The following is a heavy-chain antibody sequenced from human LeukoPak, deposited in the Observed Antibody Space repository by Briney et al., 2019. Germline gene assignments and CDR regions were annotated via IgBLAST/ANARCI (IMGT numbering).Heavy chain of an antibody. CDR3: ARGAGWYNY. Sequence: PSETLSLTCTVSGDSISSYYWSWIRQPPGKGLEWIGYIFYTGSTNYNPSLKSRGTISVDTSKNQFSLKLSSVTAADTAVYYCARGAGWYNYWGQGTLVTVSS. CDR2: IFYTGST. V-gene: IGHV4-59*01. CDR1: GDSISSYY. D-gene: IGHD6-19*01. J-gene: IGHJ4*02.